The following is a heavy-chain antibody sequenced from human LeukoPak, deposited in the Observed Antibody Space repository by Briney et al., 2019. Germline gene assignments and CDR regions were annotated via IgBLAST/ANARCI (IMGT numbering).Heavy chain of an antibody. D-gene: IGHD6-6*01. CDR1: GYTFTNYG. J-gene: IGHJ3*01. Sequence: ASVKVSCKASGYTFTNYGINWVRQAPGQGLEWMGWISPYNGNTNYAHKLQGRVAMTTDTSTSTAYMELRSLRSDDTAVYYCARVLEAARNIIAFDFWGQGTMVTVSS. V-gene: IGHV1-18*01. CDR3: ARVLEAARNIIAFDF. CDR2: ISPYNGNT.